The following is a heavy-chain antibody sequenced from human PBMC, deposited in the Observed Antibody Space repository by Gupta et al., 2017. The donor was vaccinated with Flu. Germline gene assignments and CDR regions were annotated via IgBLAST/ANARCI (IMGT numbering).Heavy chain of an antibody. CDR2: IASDGSHK. D-gene: IGHD2-2*01. V-gene: IGHV3-30*18. J-gene: IGHJ6*03. CDR3: AKDGPWTASCPYYCYYMDV. CDR1: GFTFSGYG. Sequence: QLVEYVGGVVQFGTSLRLSCAASGFTFSGYGMHWVRQAPGKGLEWVADIASDGSHKDYADTLRGRFTISRDNSKNTLSLEMDSLRVEDTAVYYCAKDGPWTASCPYYCYYMDVWGKGTTVTVSS.